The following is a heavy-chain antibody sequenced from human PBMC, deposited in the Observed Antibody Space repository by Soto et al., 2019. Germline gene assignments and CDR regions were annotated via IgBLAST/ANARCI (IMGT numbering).Heavy chain of an antibody. CDR1: GFTFSSYA. D-gene: IGHD2-2*01. J-gene: IGHJ6*02. CDR2: ISYDGSNK. CDR3: VRALRDCSSTSCPAPYYSYYGMDV. Sequence: GGSLRLSCAASGFTFSSYAMHWVRQAPGKGLEWVAVISYDGSNKYYADSVKGRFTISRDNSKNTLYLQMNSLRAEDTAVYYCVRALRDCSSTSCPAPYYSYYGMDVWGQGPTVTVSS. V-gene: IGHV3-30-3*01.